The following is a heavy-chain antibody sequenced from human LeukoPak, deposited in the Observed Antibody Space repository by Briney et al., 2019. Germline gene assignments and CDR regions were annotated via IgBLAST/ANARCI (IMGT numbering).Heavy chain of an antibody. D-gene: IGHD3-3*01. CDR2: ISVYKGNT. J-gene: IGHJ4*02. V-gene: IGHV1-18*01. Sequence: ASVKVSCKASGYRLNSYGINWVRQAPGQGLEWMGWISVYKGNTNYAQKFQGRVTITTDTSTNTAYLELRSLRSGDTAVYYCARDVGSLYDFWSGYIDYWGQGTLVTVSS. CDR3: ARDVGSLYDFWSGYIDY. CDR1: GYRLNSYG.